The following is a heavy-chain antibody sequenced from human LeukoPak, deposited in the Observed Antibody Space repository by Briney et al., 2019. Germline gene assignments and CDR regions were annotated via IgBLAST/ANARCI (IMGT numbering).Heavy chain of an antibody. CDR1: GFTVSSNY. V-gene: IGHV3-66*01. J-gene: IGHJ4*02. CDR3: ARDYYGLAIDY. Sequence: GGSLRLSCAASGFTVSSNYMSWVRQAPGKGLEWVSVIYSGGSTYYADSAKGRFTISRDNSKNTLYLQMNSLRAEDTAVYYCARDYYGLAIDYWGQGTLVTVSS. D-gene: IGHD3-10*01. CDR2: IYSGGST.